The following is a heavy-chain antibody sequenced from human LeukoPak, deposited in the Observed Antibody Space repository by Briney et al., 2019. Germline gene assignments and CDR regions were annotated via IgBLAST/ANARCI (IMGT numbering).Heavy chain of an antibody. CDR2: INSNSGGK. Sequence: ASVKLSCNSSGYSFSDYSIHWVRHPPAQGMGWVGRINSNSGGKSYAQNFQGRVTMTRDTSISTAYMEVSGLTSDDTAVYYCARGGSGSGYLYYLDSWGQGTLVSVSS. CDR1: GYSFSDYS. D-gene: IGHD3-10*01. V-gene: IGHV1-2*06. CDR3: ARGGSGSGYLYYLDS. J-gene: IGHJ4*02.